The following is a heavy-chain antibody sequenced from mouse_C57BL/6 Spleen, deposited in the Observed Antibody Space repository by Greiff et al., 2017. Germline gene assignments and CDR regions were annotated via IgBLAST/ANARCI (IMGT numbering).Heavy chain of an antibody. Sequence: QVQLKQSGPELVKPGASVKISCKASGYAFSSSWMNWVKQRPGKGLEWIGRIYPGDGDTNYNGKFKGKATRTADKSSSTAYMQLSSLTSEDSAVYFCAREIITTVVEYYYAMDYWGQGTSVTVSS. D-gene: IGHD1-1*01. CDR2: IYPGDGDT. J-gene: IGHJ4*01. CDR3: AREIITTVVEYYYAMDY. V-gene: IGHV1-82*01. CDR1: GYAFSSSW.